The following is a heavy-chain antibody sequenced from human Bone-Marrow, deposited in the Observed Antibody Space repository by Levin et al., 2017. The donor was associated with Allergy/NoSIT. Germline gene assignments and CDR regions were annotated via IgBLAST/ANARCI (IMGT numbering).Heavy chain of an antibody. CDR1: GYSISSGCY. D-gene: IGHD1-26*01. CDR2: ISHSGST. Sequence: SETLSLTCAVSGYSISSGCYWGWILQPPEKGLEWIASISHSGSTFYSPSLKSRVTISLDTSKNQFSLELSSVTAADTAVFYCAREFRSGDPFDSWGQGTLVTVSS. J-gene: IGHJ4*02. V-gene: IGHV4-38-2*02. CDR3: AREFRSGDPFDS.